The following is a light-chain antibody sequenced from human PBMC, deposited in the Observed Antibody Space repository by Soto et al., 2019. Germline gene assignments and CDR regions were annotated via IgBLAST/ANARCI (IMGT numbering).Light chain of an antibody. CDR1: QSISSY. Sequence: DIQMTQSPSSLSASVGDRVTITCRASQSISSYLNWYQHKPGQAPKLLIYAASGLQSGVPSRFSGSGSGKDFTLTISNLQPEDFATYYCQQSYSTPRTFGQGTNLEIK. CDR2: AAS. J-gene: IGKJ2*01. V-gene: IGKV1-39*01. CDR3: QQSYSTPRT.